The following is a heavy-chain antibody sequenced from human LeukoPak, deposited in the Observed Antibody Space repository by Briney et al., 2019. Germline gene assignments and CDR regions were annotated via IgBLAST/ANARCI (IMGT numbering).Heavy chain of an antibody. CDR1: GGSISSGGYY. V-gene: IGHV4-31*03. D-gene: IGHD2-21*02. J-gene: IGHJ3*02. Sequence: SQTLSLTCTVSGGSISSGGYYWSWIRQHPGKGLEWIGYIYYSGSTYYNPSLKSRVTISVDTSKNQFSLKLSSVTAADTAVYYCAIPPYQQTYCGGDCYTNDAFDIWGQGTMVTVSS. CDR3: AIPPYQQTYCGGDCYTNDAFDI. CDR2: IYYSGST.